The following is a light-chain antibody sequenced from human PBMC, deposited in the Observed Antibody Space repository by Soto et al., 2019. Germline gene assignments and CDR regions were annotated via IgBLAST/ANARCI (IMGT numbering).Light chain of an antibody. CDR1: QSLLHSNGYNY. CDR2: LGS. Sequence: DIVMTQSPLSLPVTPGEPASISCRSSQSLLHSNGYNYLDWYLQKPGQSPQLLIYLGSNRASGVPDRFSGSGSGTDVTLKISRGEAEDVGVYYCMQAIQTPKTFGQGTKVEIK. V-gene: IGKV2-28*01. J-gene: IGKJ1*01. CDR3: MQAIQTPKT.